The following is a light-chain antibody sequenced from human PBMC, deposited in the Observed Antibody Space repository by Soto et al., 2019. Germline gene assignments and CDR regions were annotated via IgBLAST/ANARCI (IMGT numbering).Light chain of an antibody. V-gene: IGLV3-25*03. Sequence: SYELTQPPSVSVSPGQTARITCSGDALPAQYAYWYQQKPGQAPVLVIYKDSERPSGIPERFSGSSSGTTVTLTISGVQAEDEADYYCQSADSSGTLGVIFGGGTKLTVL. CDR3: QSADSSGTLGVI. J-gene: IGLJ2*01. CDR1: ALPAQY. CDR2: KDS.